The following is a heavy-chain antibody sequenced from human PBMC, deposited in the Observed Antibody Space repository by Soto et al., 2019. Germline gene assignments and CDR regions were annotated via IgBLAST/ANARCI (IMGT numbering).Heavy chain of an antibody. D-gene: IGHD2-2*01. Sequence: QVQLGQSGAEVKKPGASVKVSCQSSGYTFSSYDINWERQASGQGLEWLGWMNPNSGKTGYAQKLQGRVSMTRDTSINSAYLELSGLTSADTAVYYCARKCRYQEAFDLWAQGTLVTVSS. J-gene: IGHJ3*01. CDR1: GYTFSSYD. CDR3: ARKCRYQEAFDL. V-gene: IGHV1-8*02. CDR2: MNPNSGKT.